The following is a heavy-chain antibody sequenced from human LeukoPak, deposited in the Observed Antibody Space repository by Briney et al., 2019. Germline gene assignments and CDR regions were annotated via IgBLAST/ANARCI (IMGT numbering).Heavy chain of an antibody. D-gene: IGHD2-2*01. CDR1: GYTLTDYD. Sequence: ASVKVSCKTSGYTLTDYDITWVRQAPGQGLEWMGIINPSGDFTSYAQKFQGRVTMTRETSSSTAYMELSRLTSDDTAVYYCARDGVPGYQLLVSNWFDPWGQGTLVTVSS. CDR3: ARDGVPGYQLLVSNWFDP. V-gene: IGHV1-46*01. CDR2: INPSGDFT. J-gene: IGHJ5*02.